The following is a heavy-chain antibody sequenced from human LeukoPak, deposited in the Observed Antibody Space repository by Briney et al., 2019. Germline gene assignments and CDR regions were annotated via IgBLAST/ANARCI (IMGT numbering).Heavy chain of an antibody. CDR3: ARVPGSYYVDFDY. V-gene: IGHV3-21*01. Sequence: AGGSLRLSCAASGFTFSSYSMNWVRQAPGKGLEWVSSISSSSSYIYYADSVKGRFTISRDNAKNSLYLQMNSLRAEDTAVYYCARVPGSYYVDFDYWGQGTLVTVSS. CDR2: ISSSSSYI. CDR1: GFTFSSYS. D-gene: IGHD3-10*01. J-gene: IGHJ4*02.